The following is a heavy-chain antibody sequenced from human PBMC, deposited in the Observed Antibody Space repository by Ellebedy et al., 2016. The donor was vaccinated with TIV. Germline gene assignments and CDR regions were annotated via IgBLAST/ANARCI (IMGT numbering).Heavy chain of an antibody. CDR3: ARKYYYDSSAFYY. J-gene: IGHJ4*02. CDR2: INHSGST. D-gene: IGHD3-22*01. V-gene: IGHV4-4*02. CDR1: DGSISSGHW. Sequence: MPSETLSLTCVVTDGSISSGHWWSWVRQPPGKGLEWIGDINHSGSTNYNPSFKSRVSISVDTSKNQFSLKLSSVTAADTAVYYCARKYYYDSSAFYYWGQGTLVTVSS.